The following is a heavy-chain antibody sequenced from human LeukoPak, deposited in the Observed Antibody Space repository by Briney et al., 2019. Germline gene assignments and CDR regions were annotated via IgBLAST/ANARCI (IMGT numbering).Heavy chain of an antibody. Sequence: GGSLRLSRAASGFTFSSYSMNCVRQAPGKGLEWVAVISYDGSNKYYADSVKGRFTISRDNSKNTLYLQMNSLRAEDTAVYYCAKDRGYSYGYAFDYWGQGTLVTVSS. J-gene: IGHJ4*02. D-gene: IGHD5-18*01. CDR1: GFTFSSYS. V-gene: IGHV3-30*18. CDR3: AKDRGYSYGYAFDY. CDR2: ISYDGSNK.